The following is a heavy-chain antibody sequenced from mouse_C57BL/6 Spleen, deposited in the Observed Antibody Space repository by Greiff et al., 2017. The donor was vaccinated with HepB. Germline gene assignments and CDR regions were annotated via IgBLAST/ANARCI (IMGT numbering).Heavy chain of an antibody. D-gene: IGHD1-1*01. Sequence: DVMLVESGGGLVQPGGSLKLSCAASGFTFSDYGMAWVRQAPRKGPEWVAFISNLAYSIYYADTVTGRFTISRENAKNTLYLEMSSLRSEDTAMYYCARHSPYYGSSYGGAMDYWGQGTSVTVSS. CDR1: GFTFSDYG. J-gene: IGHJ4*01. CDR2: ISNLAYSI. CDR3: ARHSPYYGSSYGGAMDY. V-gene: IGHV5-15*01.